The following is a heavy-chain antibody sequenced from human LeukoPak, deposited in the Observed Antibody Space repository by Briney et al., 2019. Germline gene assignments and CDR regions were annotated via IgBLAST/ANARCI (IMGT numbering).Heavy chain of an antibody. J-gene: IGHJ4*02. CDR3: ATVTYDVLTGYSLQ. V-gene: IGHV4-31*03. CDR2: ISNSGTT. CDR1: GGSIRSSGDF. D-gene: IGHD3-9*01. Sequence: SETLSLTCTVSGGSIRSSGDFWNWIRQHPGKGLEWIGYISNSGTTYYNPSLKSRVTMSVDTSENQFSLKLSSVTAADTAVYYCATVTYDVLTGYSLQWGQGTLDTVSS.